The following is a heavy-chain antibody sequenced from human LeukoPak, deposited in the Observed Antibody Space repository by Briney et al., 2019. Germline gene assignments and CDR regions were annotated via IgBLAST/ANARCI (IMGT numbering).Heavy chain of an antibody. CDR2: ISSNGGST. CDR3: AELGITMIGGV. Sequence: GGSLRLSCAASGFTFSSYAMHWVRQAPGKGLEYVSAISSNGGSTYYATSVKGRFTISRDNPKNTLYLQMNSMRAEDRAVYYFAELGITMIGGVWGKGTPGTISS. V-gene: IGHV3-64*01. CDR1: GFTFSSYA. J-gene: IGHJ6*04. D-gene: IGHD3-10*02.